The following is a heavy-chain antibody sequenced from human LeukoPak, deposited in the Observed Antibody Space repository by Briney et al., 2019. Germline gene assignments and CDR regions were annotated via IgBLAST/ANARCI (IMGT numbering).Heavy chain of an antibody. D-gene: IGHD3-10*01. V-gene: IGHV3-30*02. Sequence: GGSLRLSRAASGFTFSSYGMHWVRQAPGKGLEWVAFIRYDGSNKYYADSVKGRFTISRDNSKNTLYLQMNSLRAEDTAVYYCAKGTNYYGSGSYGWGQGTLVTVSS. CDR1: GFTFSSYG. CDR2: IRYDGSNK. J-gene: IGHJ4*02. CDR3: AKGTNYYGSGSYG.